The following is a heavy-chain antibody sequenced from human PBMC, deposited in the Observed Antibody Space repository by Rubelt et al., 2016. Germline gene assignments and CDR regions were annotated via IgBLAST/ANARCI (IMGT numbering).Heavy chain of an antibody. V-gene: IGHV1-46*01. J-gene: IGHJ5*02. CDR1: GYTFTSYY. Sequence: QVQLVQSGAEVKKPGASVKVSCKASGYTFTSYYMHWVRQAPGQGLEWMGIINPSGGSTSYAQKCQGRVTMTRDTSTSTVYMELISLRSEDTAVYYCARSPRYDFEDNWFDPWGQGTLVTISS. CDR3: ARSPRYDFEDNWFDP. CDR2: INPSGGST. D-gene: IGHD3-3*01.